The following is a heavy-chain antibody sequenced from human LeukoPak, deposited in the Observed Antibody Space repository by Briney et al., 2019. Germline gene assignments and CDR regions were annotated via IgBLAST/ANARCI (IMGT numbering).Heavy chain of an antibody. CDR1: GFTFSSYG. D-gene: IGHD1-1*01. J-gene: IGHJ3*02. V-gene: IGHV3-30*02. CDR2: IRYDGSNK. CDR3: ARGDFRLEMSTTIAFDI. Sequence: GGSLRLSCAAFGFTFSSYGMNWVRQAPGKGLEWVSFIRYDGSNKYYADSVKGRFIISRDNSKSTLYLQMNSLTTGDTAVYYCARGDFRLEMSTTIAFDIWGQGTMVTVSS.